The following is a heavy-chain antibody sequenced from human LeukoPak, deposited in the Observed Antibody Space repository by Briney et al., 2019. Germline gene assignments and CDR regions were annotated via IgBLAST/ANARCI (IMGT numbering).Heavy chain of an antibody. J-gene: IGHJ3*02. CDR2: ISGSGGST. D-gene: IGHD5-18*01. Sequence: GGSLRLSCAASGFTFNSYAMSWVRQAPGKGLEWVAAISGSGGSTYYADSVKGRFTISRDNSKNTLYLQMNSLRAEDTAVYYCAKARVQLWLGPDAFDIWGHGTMVTVSS. CDR3: AKARVQLWLGPDAFDI. CDR1: GFTFNSYA. V-gene: IGHV3-23*01.